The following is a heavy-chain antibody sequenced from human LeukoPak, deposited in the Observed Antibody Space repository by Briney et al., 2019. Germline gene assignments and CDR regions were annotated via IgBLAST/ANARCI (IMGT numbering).Heavy chain of an antibody. CDR3: AKDQEGFDY. J-gene: IGHJ4*02. CDR2: IYPRDGST. Sequence: ASVKVSCKASGYTFTSNYIHWVRQAPGQGLEWMGMIYPRDGSTSYAQKFQGRVTVTRDTSTSTVHMELSGLRSEDTAVYYCAKDQEGFDYWGQGTLVTVSS. CDR1: GYTFTSNY. V-gene: IGHV1-46*01.